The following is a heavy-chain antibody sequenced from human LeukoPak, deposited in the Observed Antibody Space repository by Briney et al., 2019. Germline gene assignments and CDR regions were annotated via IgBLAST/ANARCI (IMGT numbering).Heavy chain of an antibody. CDR1: GYSFTDYL. V-gene: IGHV5-51*01. CDR3: ARRVATLYYFDY. Sequence: GESLKISCETFGYSFTDYLIGWVRQMPGKGLEWMGIIYPGDSDTRYSPSFQGQVTISADKSISTAYLQWSSLKASDTAMYYCARRVATLYYFDYWGQGTLVTVSS. J-gene: IGHJ4*02. D-gene: IGHD5-12*01. CDR2: IYPGDSDT.